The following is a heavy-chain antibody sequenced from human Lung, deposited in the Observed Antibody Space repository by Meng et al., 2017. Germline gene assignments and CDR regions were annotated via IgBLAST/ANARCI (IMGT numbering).Heavy chain of an antibody. CDR2: IIDSGST. Sequence: QVQIQQLGAGLLKPSEPLSLTCAVYGGSFSGYYWSWIRQPPGKGLEWIGEIIDSGSTNYNPSLKSRVTISVDTSKNQFSLRVTSVTAADRAVYYCVRRTYSSGWYFDYWGQGTLVTVSS. CDR3: VRRTYSSGWYFDY. CDR1: GGSFSGYY. J-gene: IGHJ4*02. V-gene: IGHV4-34*02. D-gene: IGHD6-19*01.